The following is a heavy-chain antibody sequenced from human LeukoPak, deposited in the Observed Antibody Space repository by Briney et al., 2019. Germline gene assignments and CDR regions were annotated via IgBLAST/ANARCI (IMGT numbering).Heavy chain of an antibody. Sequence: PSETLSLTCSVSRGSISSGSYYWGWIRQPPGKGLEWIASIYYTGSTYYNPSLKSRVAISEDKSKNQFSLRLSSVTAADTAVYYCARHGHSYGYVDYWGQGTLVTVSS. D-gene: IGHD5-18*01. CDR3: ARHGHSYGYVDY. V-gene: IGHV4-39*01. CDR2: IYYTGST. J-gene: IGHJ4*02. CDR1: RGSISSGSYY.